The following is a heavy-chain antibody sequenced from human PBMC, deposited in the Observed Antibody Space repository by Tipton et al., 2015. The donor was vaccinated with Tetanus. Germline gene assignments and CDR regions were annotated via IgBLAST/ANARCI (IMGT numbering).Heavy chain of an antibody. J-gene: IGHJ4*02. CDR1: GGSISSYY. CDR2: IHHTGST. Sequence: LRLSCTVSGGSISSYYWSWIRQFPGKGLEWMGYIHHTGSTYYNPSLKTRITLSVDTSKNQFSLKLTSVTAGDTAVYFCVKFEYRTSFASWGQGALVTVSS. D-gene: IGHD6-6*01. CDR3: VKFEYRTSFAS. V-gene: IGHV4-59*06.